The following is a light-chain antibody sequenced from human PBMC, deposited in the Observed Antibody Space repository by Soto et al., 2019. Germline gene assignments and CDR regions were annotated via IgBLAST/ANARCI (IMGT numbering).Light chain of an antibody. V-gene: IGKV4-1*01. CDR2: WAS. CDR1: QSVLYSSNNKNY. CDR3: QQSYSTPFT. Sequence: DIVMTQSPDSLAVSLGERATINCKSSQSVLYSSNNKNYLAWYQQKPGQPPKLLIYWASTRESGVPDRFSGSGSGTDFTLTSSSLQAEDVAVYYCQQSYSTPFTFGPGTKVDIK. J-gene: IGKJ3*01.